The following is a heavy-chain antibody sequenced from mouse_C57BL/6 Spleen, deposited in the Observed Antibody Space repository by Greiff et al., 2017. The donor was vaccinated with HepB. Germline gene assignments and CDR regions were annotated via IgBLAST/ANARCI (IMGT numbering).Heavy chain of an antibody. Sequence: EVQGVESGGGLVQPGGSLKLSCAASGFTFSDYYMYWVRQTPEKRLEWVAYISNGGGSTYYPDTVKGRFTISRDNAKNTLYLQMSRLKSEDTAMYYCARQREDYYGSRRAMDYWGQGTSVTVSS. D-gene: IGHD1-1*01. V-gene: IGHV5-12*01. CDR2: ISNGGGST. J-gene: IGHJ4*01. CDR1: GFTFSDYY. CDR3: ARQREDYYGSRRAMDY.